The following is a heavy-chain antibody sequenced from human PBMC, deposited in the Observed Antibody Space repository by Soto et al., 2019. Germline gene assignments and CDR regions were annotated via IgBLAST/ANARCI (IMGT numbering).Heavy chain of an antibody. D-gene: IGHD1-1*01. CDR2: IYYSGST. Sequence: SETLSLTCTVSGGSVSSGSYYWSWFRQPPGKGLEWIGYIYYSGSTNYNPSLKSRVTISVDTSKNQFSLKLSSVTAADTAVYYCARASYNWNERPDEGYFDYWGQGTLVTVSS. CDR3: ARASYNWNERPDEGYFDY. CDR1: GGSVSSGSYY. V-gene: IGHV4-61*01. J-gene: IGHJ4*02.